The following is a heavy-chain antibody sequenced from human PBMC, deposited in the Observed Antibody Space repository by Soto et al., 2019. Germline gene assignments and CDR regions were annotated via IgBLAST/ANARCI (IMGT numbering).Heavy chain of an antibody. CDR2: INAGNGNT. Sequence: VSVKVYCNASGYTFTSYAMHLVRQAPGQRLEWMGWINAGNGNTKYSQKFQGRVTITRDTSASTAYMELSSLRSEDTAVYYCARRAESGYYGYWFDPWGQGTLVTVSS. D-gene: IGHD3-3*01. CDR1: GYTFTSYA. V-gene: IGHV1-3*01. J-gene: IGHJ5*02. CDR3: ARRAESGYYGYWFDP.